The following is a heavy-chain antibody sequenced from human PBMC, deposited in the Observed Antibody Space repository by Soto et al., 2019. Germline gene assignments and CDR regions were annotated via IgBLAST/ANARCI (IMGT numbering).Heavy chain of an antibody. V-gene: IGHV4-59*08. D-gene: IGHD6-19*01. J-gene: IGHJ4*02. CDR2: IYYSGST. Sequence: SETLSLTCTVSGGSISSYYWSWIRQPPGKGLEWIGYIYYSGSTNYNPSLKSRVTISVDTSKNQFSLKLSSVTAADTAVYYCARSRPYSSGSFDYWGQGTLVTVSS. CDR1: GGSISSYY. CDR3: ARSRPYSSGSFDY.